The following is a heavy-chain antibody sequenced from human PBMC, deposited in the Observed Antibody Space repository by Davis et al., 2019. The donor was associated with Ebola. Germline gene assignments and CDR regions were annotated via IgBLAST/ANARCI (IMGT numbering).Heavy chain of an antibody. J-gene: IGHJ6*04. V-gene: IGHV1-18*01. CDR2: ISGYEDNT. Sequence: ASVKVSCKASGYTFKNYAVSWVRQAPGQGLEWMGWISGYEDNTNYAPRFQGRFTLTKDRATSTVYMELRSLTPDDTAVYYCARDLAASSGAHFFYFGMDVWGEGTTVTVSS. D-gene: IGHD6-25*01. CDR1: GYTFKNYA. CDR3: ARDLAASSGAHFFYFGMDV.